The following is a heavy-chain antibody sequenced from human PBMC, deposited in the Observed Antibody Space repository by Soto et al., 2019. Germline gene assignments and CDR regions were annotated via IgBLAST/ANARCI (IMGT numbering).Heavy chain of an antibody. J-gene: IGHJ4*02. D-gene: IGHD6-19*01. CDR2: IIPIFGTA. CDR1: GGTFSSYA. CDR3: ARFIAVAGGPYVYFDY. V-gene: IGHV1-69*13. Sequence: SVKVSCKASGGTFSSYAMSWVRQAPGQGLEWMGGIIPIFGTANYAQKFQGRVTITADESTSTAYMELSSLRSEDTAVYYCARFIAVAGGPYVYFDYWGQGTLVTVSS.